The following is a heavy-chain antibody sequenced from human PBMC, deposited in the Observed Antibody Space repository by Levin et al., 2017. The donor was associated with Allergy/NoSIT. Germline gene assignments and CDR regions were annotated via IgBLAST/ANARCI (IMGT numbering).Heavy chain of an antibody. V-gene: IGHV3-30*18. J-gene: IGHJ3*01. D-gene: IGHD2-15*01. CDR1: GFQFSLYG. CDR2: IVFDGNDQ. Sequence: PAASVKVSCAASGFQFSLYGMHWVRQAPGKGLEWVALIVFDGNDQYYADSVKGRFTISRDNSKNTLYLQMSSLRENDTAIYYCAKRGYCSGNTCQSHDAIDVWGQGTLVMVSS. CDR3: AKRGYCSGNTCQSHDAIDV.